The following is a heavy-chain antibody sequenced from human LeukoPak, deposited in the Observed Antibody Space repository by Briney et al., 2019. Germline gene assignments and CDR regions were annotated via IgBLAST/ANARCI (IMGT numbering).Heavy chain of an antibody. V-gene: IGHV3-23*01. Sequence: GGSLRLSCAASGFSFCGYAMSSVRPAPGRGVERVSSISGSGSSSYYAVSAKGRFTIAKDKSKNTLYLQMNSLRAEDTDVYYCASYSSSYFGDYWGQGTLVTVSS. CDR1: GFSFCGYA. CDR2: ISGSGSSS. D-gene: IGHD6-13*01. CDR3: ASYSSSYFGDY. J-gene: IGHJ4*02.